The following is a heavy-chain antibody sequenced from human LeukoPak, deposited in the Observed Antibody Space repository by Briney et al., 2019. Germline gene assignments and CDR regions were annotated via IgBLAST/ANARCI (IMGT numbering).Heavy chain of an antibody. CDR1: GFTFSSYA. D-gene: IGHD4-17*01. CDR2: ISGSGVST. J-gene: IGHJ4*02. CDR3: ARSGTVTTLGY. Sequence: GGSLRLSCAASGFTFSSYAMSWVRQAPGKGLERVSAISGSGVSTYYADSVKGRFTISGDNSKNTLYLQMNSLRAEDTAVYYCARSGTVTTLGYWGQGTLVTVSS. V-gene: IGHV3-23*01.